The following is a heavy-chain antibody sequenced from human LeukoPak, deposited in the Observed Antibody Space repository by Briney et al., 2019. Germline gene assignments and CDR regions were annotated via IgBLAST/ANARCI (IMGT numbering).Heavy chain of an antibody. J-gene: IGHJ4*02. D-gene: IGHD5-24*01. Sequence: GGSLRLSCAASGFTFSDYYMSWIRQAPGKGLEWVSYISSSGSTIYYADSVKGRFTISRDNAKNSLYLQMNSLRAEDTAMYYCAREACREMGHMWPRLGGQDCRYDFWGQGTLVTVSS. CDR1: GFTFSDYY. CDR3: AREACREMGHMWPRLGGQDCRYDF. CDR2: ISSSGSTI. V-gene: IGHV3-11*01.